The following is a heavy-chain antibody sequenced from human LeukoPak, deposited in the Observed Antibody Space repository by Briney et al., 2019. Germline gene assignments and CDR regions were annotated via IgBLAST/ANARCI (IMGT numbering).Heavy chain of an antibody. V-gene: IGHV3-33*01. Sequence: PGGSLRLSCAASGFTFSSYGMHWVRQAPGKGLEWVAVIWYDGSNRYYSDSVKGRFTISRDNSKNTLYLQMNSLRAEDTAVYYCARDRDYSVSWSACDIWGPGTMVSASS. J-gene: IGHJ3*02. CDR1: GFTFSSYG. D-gene: IGHD6-13*01. CDR3: ARDRDYSVSWSACDI. CDR2: IWYDGSNR.